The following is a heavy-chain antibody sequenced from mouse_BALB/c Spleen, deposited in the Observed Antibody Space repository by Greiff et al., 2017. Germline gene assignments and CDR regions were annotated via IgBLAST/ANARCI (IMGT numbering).Heavy chain of an antibody. J-gene: IGHJ3*01. CDR2: IRLKSDNYAT. CDR3: TGTWAY. Sequence: EVQLQQSGGGLVQPGGSMKLSCVASGFTFSSYWMSWVRQSPEKGLEWVAEIRLKSDNYATLYAESVKGKFTISRDDSKSRLYLQMNSLRAEDTGIYYCTGTWAYWGQGTLVTVSA. D-gene: IGHD4-1*01. V-gene: IGHV6-6*02. CDR1: GFTFSSYW.